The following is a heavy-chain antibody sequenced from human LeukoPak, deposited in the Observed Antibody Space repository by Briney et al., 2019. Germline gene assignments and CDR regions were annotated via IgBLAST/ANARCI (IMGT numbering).Heavy chain of an antibody. V-gene: IGHV4-38-2*01. CDR1: GYSISSGYY. CDR3: ARHLRRVTYYFDY. Sequence: SETLSLTCAVSGYSISSGYYWGWIRQPPGKGLEWIGSIYYSGSTYYNPSLKSRVTISVDTSKNQFSLKLSSVTAADTAVYYCARHLRRVTYYFDYWGQGTLVTVSS. D-gene: IGHD3-10*01. J-gene: IGHJ4*02. CDR2: IYYSGST.